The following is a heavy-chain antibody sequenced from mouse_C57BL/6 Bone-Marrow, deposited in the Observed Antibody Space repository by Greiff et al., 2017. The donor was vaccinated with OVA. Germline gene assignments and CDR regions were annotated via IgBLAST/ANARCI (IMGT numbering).Heavy chain of an antibody. CDR3: AGLRRTY. Sequence: EVQLVESGGGLVKPGGSLKLSCAASGFTFSSYAMSWVRQTPEKRLEWVATISDGGSYTYYPDNVKGRFTISRDNAKNNLYLQMSHLKSEDTAMYYCAGLRRTYWGQGTLVTVSA. J-gene: IGHJ3*01. CDR2: ISDGGSYT. D-gene: IGHD2-4*01. V-gene: IGHV5-4*01. CDR1: GFTFSSYA.